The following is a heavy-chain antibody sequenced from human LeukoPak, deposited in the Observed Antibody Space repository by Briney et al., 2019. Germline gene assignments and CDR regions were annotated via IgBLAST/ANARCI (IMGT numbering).Heavy chain of an antibody. V-gene: IGHV3-23*01. Sequence: PGGSLRLSCAASGFTFSSNAMSWVRQAPGKGLEWVSGINVGGGSTFYADSVKGRFTISRDNSKNTLYLQMNSLRGEDTAVYYCAKTGSTVTTLNWFDPWGQGTLVTVSS. D-gene: IGHD4-17*01. CDR3: AKTGSTVTTLNWFDP. CDR1: GFTFSSNA. J-gene: IGHJ5*02. CDR2: INVGGGST.